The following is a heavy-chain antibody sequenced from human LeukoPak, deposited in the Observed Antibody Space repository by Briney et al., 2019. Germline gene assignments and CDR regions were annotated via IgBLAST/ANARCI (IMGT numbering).Heavy chain of an antibody. J-gene: IGHJ4*01. CDR1: GGTFSSYA. CDR2: IIPIFGTA. D-gene: IGHD6-19*01. Sequence: ASVKVSCKASGGTFSSYAISYVRQAPGQGLEWMGGIIPIFGTANYAQKFQGRVTITADESTSTAYMELSSLRSEDTAVYYCARSIAVAGRFYYWGQRALGTVSS. V-gene: IGHV1-69*01. CDR3: ARSIAVAGRFYY.